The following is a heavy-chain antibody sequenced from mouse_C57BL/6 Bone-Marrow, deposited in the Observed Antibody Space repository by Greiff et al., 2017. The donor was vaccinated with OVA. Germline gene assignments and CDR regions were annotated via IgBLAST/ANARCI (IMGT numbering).Heavy chain of an antibody. CDR2: IYPGNSDT. V-gene: IGHV1-5*01. Sequence: EVQRVESGTVLARPGASVKMSCKTSGYTFTSYWMHWVKQRPGQGLEWIGAIYPGNSDTSYNQKFKGKAKLTAVTSASTAYMELSSLTNEDSAVYYCTRSYGSSPWFAYWGQGTLVTVSA. CDR3: TRSYGSSPWFAY. J-gene: IGHJ3*01. D-gene: IGHD1-1*01. CDR1: GYTFTSYW.